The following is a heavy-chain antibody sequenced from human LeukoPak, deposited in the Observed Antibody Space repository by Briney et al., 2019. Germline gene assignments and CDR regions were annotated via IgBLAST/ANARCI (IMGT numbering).Heavy chain of an antibody. J-gene: IGHJ5*02. CDR3: ARDWYDDSSGYYAPNNWFDP. D-gene: IGHD3-22*01. CDR1: GFTFSSYS. V-gene: IGHV3-21*01. CDR2: ISSSSSYI. Sequence: PGGSLRLSCAASGFTFSSYSMNWVRQAPGKGREGVSSISSSSSYISYAHSVKGRFTISRDHAKNSLFLQMNSLRAEVTAVYYCARDWYDDSSGYYAPNNWFDPWGQGTLVTVSS.